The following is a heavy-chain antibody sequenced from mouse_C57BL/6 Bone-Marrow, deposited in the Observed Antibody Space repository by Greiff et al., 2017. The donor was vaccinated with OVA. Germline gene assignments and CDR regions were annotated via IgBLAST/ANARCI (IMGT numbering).Heavy chain of an antibody. V-gene: IGHV1-50*01. Sequence: QVQLQQSGAELVKPGASVKLSCKASGYTFTSYWMQWVKQRPGQGLEWIGEIDPSDSYSNYNQKFKGKATLTVDTSSSTAYMPLSSLTSEDSAVYYCASAVFAYWGQGTLVTVSA. CDR1: GYTFTSYW. CDR2: IDPSDSYS. CDR3: ASAVFAY. J-gene: IGHJ3*01.